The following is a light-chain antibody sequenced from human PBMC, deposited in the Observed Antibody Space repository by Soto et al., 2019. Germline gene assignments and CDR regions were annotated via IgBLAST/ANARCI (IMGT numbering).Light chain of an antibody. J-gene: IGKJ4*01. CDR2: DAS. CDR3: QQYSDWPPVT. Sequence: EIVLTQSPATLSLSPGERATLSCRASQSVNSHLAWYQQKPGQAPSLLIYDASTRATGIPARFSGSGSGTEFTLTISSLQSEDSAVYYCQQYSDWPPVTFGGGTKVDIK. CDR1: QSVNSH. V-gene: IGKV3D-15*01.